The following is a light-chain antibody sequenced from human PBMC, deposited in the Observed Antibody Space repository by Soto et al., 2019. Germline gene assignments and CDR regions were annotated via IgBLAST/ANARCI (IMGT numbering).Light chain of an antibody. V-gene: IGKV3-11*01. J-gene: IGKJ4*01. CDR3: QQRGIYPLA. CDR2: DAS. Sequence: EIVLTQSPATLSLSPGERATLSCRASQSFNDYLVWYQQKPGQAPRLVIYDASTRATGIPGRFSGSGSGTDFTLTISSLEPEDFAVYYCQQRGIYPLAFGGGTKVEIK. CDR1: QSFNDY.